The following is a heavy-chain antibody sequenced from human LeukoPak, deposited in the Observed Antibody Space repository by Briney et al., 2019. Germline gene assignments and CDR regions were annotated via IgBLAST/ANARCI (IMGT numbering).Heavy chain of an antibody. V-gene: IGHV3-48*03. D-gene: IGHD3-22*01. CDR3: ARGGSSGYNYNAFDI. CDR1: GFTCNNFE. J-gene: IGHJ3*02. Sequence: PGGSLRLSCAVSGFTCNNFEMNWVRQAPGKGLEWVSYIDISGTSIYYADSVKGRFTISRDNAKNSLYLQMNSLRAEDTAVYYCARGGSSGYNYNAFDIWGQGTMVTVFS. CDR2: IDISGTSI.